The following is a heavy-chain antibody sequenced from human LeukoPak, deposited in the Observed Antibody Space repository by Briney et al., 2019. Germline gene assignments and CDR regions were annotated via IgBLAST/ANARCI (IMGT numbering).Heavy chain of an antibody. CDR1: GFTFSSYG. V-gene: IGHV3-21*01. D-gene: IGHD1-26*01. J-gene: IGHJ4*02. CDR3: TRDPSNSGSYSRLDY. CDR2: PSTSSIYI. Sequence: PGGSLRLSCAASGFTFSSYGMHWVRQAPGKGLEWVSSPSTSSIYIYYADSVKGRFTISRDNAKNSLYLQMNSLRAEDTALYYCTRDPSNSGSYSRLDYWGQGTLVTVSS.